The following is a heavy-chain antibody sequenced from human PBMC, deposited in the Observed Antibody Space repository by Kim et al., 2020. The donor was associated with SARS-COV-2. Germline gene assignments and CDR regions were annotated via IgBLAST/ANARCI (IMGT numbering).Heavy chain of an antibody. Sequence: SETLSLTCPVYGASISSSSYYWGWIRQPQGKGLEGIGSKYYSGSTYYNPYLKSPVTVSVDTTKNPLTLKLSSVTAADTAEYHCYGSGRYVTAFQYWEQG. D-gene: IGHD3-10*01. CDR2: KYYSGST. V-gene: IGHV4-39*01. J-gene: IGHJ4*02. CDR1: GASISSSSYY. CDR3: YGSGRYVTAFQY.